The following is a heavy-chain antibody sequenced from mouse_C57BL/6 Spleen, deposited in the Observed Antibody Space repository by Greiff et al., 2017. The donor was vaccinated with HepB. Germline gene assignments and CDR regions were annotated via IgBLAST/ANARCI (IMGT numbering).Heavy chain of an antibody. CDR3: TRSVTAVVAKYYFDY. Sequence: QVQLQQSGAELVRPGALVTLSCKASGYTFTDYEMHWVKQTPVHGLEWIGAIDPETGGTAYNQKFKGKAILTADKSSSTAYMELRSLTSEDSAVYYCTRSVTAVVAKYYFDYWGKGTTLTVSS. CDR2: IDPETGGT. J-gene: IGHJ2*01. D-gene: IGHD1-1*01. V-gene: IGHV1-15*01. CDR1: GYTFTDYE.